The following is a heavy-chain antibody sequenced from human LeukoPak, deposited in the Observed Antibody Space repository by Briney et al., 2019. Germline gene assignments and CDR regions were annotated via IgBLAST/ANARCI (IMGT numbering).Heavy chain of an antibody. CDR1: GGSLTNFY. D-gene: IGHD3-10*01. CDR3: AGFNKYYGSGTLIGVFDY. CDR2: IFYSGST. J-gene: IGHJ4*02. Sequence: SETLSLTCAVSGGSLTNFYWSWVRQPPGQGLEWIGYIFYSGSTTYNPSLKRRVALSLESTKKQSSLNLSSVTGAATTGSYCAGFNKYYGSGTLIGVFDYWGQGTLVTVSS. V-gene: IGHV4-59*01.